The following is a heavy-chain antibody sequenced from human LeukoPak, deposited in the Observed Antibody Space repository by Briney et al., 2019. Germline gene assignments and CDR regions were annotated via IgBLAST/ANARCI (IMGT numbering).Heavy chain of an antibody. CDR3: AKNSERYCGGDCFP. Sequence: GGSLRLSCAASGFTFSSYAMTWVRQAPGKGLEWVSTITNIGADTYYADSVKGRFTISRDNSKNTLYLHMHSLRAEDSAIYYCAKNSERYCGGDCFPWGQGTWSPSPQ. CDR2: ITNIGADT. D-gene: IGHD2-21*02. J-gene: IGHJ5*02. V-gene: IGHV3-23*01. CDR1: GFTFSSYA.